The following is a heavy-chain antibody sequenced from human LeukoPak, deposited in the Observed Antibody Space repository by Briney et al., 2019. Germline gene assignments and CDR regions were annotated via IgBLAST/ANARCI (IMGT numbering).Heavy chain of an antibody. V-gene: IGHV3-30*02. J-gene: IGHJ5*02. CDR2: IRYDGSNK. CDR1: GFTFSSYG. Sequence: GGSLRLSCAAFGFTFSSYGMHWVRQAPGKGLEWVAFIRYDGSNKYYADSVKGRFTISRENSKNTLYLQMNSLRAEDTAVYYCAKPDIVVVPAAIVSWGQGTLVTVSS. CDR3: AKPDIVVVPAAIVS. D-gene: IGHD2-2*01.